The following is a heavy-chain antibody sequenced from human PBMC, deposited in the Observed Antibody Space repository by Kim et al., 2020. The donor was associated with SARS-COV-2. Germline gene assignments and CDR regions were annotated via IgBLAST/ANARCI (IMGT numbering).Heavy chain of an antibody. J-gene: IGHJ4*02. V-gene: IGHV3-30*18. CDR1: GFTFSSYG. D-gene: IGHD3-22*01. CDR2: ISYDGSNK. Sequence: GGSLRLSCAASGFTFSSYGMHWVRQAPGKGLEWVAVISYDGSNKYYADSVKGRFTISRDNSKNTLYLQMNSLRAEDTAVYYCAKDTYYYDSSGYYYDYWGQGTLVTVSS. CDR3: AKDTYYYDSSGYYYDY.